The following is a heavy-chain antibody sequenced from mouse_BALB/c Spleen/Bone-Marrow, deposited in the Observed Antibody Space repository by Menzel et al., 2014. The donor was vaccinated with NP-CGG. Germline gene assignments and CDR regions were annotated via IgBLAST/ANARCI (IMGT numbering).Heavy chain of an antibody. D-gene: IGHD1-1*01. CDR1: GYTFTDYY. Sequence: VQLQQSGPELVKPGASVKISCKASGYTFTDYYINWVKQKPGQGLEWIGWIYPGGGNTKYNEKFKGKATLTVDTSSSTAYMQLSSLTSEDTAVYFCARPPYYYGSSYHWYFDVWGAGTTVTVSS. J-gene: IGHJ1*01. V-gene: IGHV1-84*02. CDR3: ARPPYYYGSSYHWYFDV. CDR2: IYPGGGNT.